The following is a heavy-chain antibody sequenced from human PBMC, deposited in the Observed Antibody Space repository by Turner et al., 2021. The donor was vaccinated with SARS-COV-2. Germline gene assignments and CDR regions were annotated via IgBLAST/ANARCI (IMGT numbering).Heavy chain of an antibody. D-gene: IGHD6-13*01. CDR3: ATSTVAGTELNYYGMDV. Sequence: QLQLQESGPGLVKPSETLSLTCTVPGGSISSSSYYWGWTRQPPGKGLEWIGSIYYSGSTDYNPSLKSRVTISVDTSKNQFSLKLSSVTAADTAVYYCATSTVAGTELNYYGMDVWGQGTTVTVSS. CDR1: GGSISSSSYY. V-gene: IGHV4-39*01. CDR2: IYYSGST. J-gene: IGHJ6*02.